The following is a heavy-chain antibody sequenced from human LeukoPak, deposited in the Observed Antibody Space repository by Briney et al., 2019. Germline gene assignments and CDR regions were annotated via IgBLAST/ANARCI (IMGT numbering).Heavy chain of an antibody. CDR1: GFTFSSYA. CDR2: ISGSGGST. D-gene: IGHD6-13*01. J-gene: IGHJ4*02. V-gene: IGHV3-23*01. Sequence: GGSLRLSCAASGFTFSSYAMSWVRQAPGKGLEWVSAISGSGGSTYYADSVRGRFTISRDNSRNTLYLQMNSLRAEDTAVYYCAKDRRDSSSWRPFYYFDYWGQGTLVTVSS. CDR3: AKDRRDSSSWRPFYYFDY.